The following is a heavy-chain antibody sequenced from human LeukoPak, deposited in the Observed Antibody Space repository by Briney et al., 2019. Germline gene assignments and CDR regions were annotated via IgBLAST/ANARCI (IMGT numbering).Heavy chain of an antibody. V-gene: IGHV1-2*02. CDR3: ARVVVAVAGLD. D-gene: IGHD6-19*01. Sequence: ASVKVSCKAPGYTFTGYYMHWVRQAPGQGLEWMGWINPNSGGTNYAQKFPGRVIMTRDTSISTAYMELSRLRSDDTAVYYCARVVVAVAGLDWGQGALVTVSS. CDR2: INPNSGGT. J-gene: IGHJ4*02. CDR1: GYTFTGYY.